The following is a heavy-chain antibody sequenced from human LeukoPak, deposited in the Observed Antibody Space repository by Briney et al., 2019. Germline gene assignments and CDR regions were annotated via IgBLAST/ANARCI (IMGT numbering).Heavy chain of an antibody. Sequence: GGSLRLSCAASGFSFSSYAMSWVRQAPGKGLEWVSYITGSDGRTWYPDSVKGRLTISRDNSKNMLYLQMNNLRAEDTAVYYCARDRRFPDDVFDIWGQGTMVTVSS. CDR2: ITGSDGRT. V-gene: IGHV3-23*01. CDR1: GFSFSSYA. CDR3: ARDRRFPDDVFDI. J-gene: IGHJ3*02. D-gene: IGHD2-21*01.